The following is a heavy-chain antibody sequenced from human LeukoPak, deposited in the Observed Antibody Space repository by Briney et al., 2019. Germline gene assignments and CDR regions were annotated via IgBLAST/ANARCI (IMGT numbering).Heavy chain of an antibody. V-gene: IGHV1-18*01. J-gene: IGHJ4*02. Sequence: ASVKVSCKASGYTFTSYGISWVRQAPGQGLEWMGWISAYNGNTNYAQKLQGRVTMTRDTSISTAYMELSRLRSDDTAVYYCARQTYGDYAGIDYWGQGTLVTVSS. CDR3: ARQTYGDYAGIDY. D-gene: IGHD4-17*01. CDR2: ISAYNGNT. CDR1: GYTFTSYG.